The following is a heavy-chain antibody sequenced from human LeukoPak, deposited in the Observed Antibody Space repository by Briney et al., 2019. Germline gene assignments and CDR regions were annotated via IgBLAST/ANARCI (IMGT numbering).Heavy chain of an antibody. CDR3: ARGPHPYTSGWYHFDY. D-gene: IGHD6-19*01. V-gene: IGHV3-48*03. Sequence: GGSLRLSCAASEFTFSSYEMNWVRQAPGKGLEWVSYISSSGSTKYYEDSVKGRFTISRDNAKNSLYLQMNSLRVEDTALYYCARGPHPYTSGWYHFDYWGQGTLVTVSS. CDR2: ISSSGSTK. J-gene: IGHJ4*02. CDR1: EFTFSSYE.